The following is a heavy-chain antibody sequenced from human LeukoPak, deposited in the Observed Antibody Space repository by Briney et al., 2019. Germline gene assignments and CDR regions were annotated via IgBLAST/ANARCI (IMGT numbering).Heavy chain of an antibody. J-gene: IGHJ4*02. CDR3: AKVRYCSGVNCYPDDN. CDR2: TRYDGNNK. D-gene: IGHD2-15*01. CDR1: GFTFSDYS. Sequence: PGGSLRLSCAASGFTFSDYSMHWVRQAPGKGLNWVAFTRYDGNNKYYADSVKGRFTISRDNSKNMLYLEMNRRRTEDTAVYYCAKVRYCSGVNCYPDDNWGQGTLVTVSS. V-gene: IGHV3-30*02.